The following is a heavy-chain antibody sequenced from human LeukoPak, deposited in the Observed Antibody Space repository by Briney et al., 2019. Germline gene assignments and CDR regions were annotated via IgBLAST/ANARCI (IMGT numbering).Heavy chain of an antibody. CDR1: GFTFSSYA. V-gene: IGHV3-23*01. Sequence: PGGSLRLSCAASGFTFSSYAMSWVRQAPGKGLEWVSAISGSGDSTYYADSVKGRFTISRDNSKNTLYLQMNSLRAEDTAVYYCARDGYGDFEYFQHWGQGTLVTVSS. CDR2: ISGSGDST. D-gene: IGHD4-17*01. J-gene: IGHJ1*01. CDR3: ARDGYGDFEYFQH.